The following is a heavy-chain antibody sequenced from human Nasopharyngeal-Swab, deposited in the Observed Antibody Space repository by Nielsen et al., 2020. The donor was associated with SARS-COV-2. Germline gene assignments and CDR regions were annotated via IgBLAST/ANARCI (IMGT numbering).Heavy chain of an antibody. CDR3: ARPDCGGDCFSPSYFDS. D-gene: IGHD2-21*02. V-gene: IGHV3-21*05. Sequence: GGSLRLSCEASGFTFASYTMNWVRQAPGKRLEWVSYISGRTYISSNYYTNYADSVRGRFTISRDNAKNSLYLEMNNLRAEDMAVYYCARPDCGGDCFSPSYFDSWGQGTLVTVSS. J-gene: IGHJ4*02. CDR2: ISGRTYISSNYYT. CDR1: GFTFASYT.